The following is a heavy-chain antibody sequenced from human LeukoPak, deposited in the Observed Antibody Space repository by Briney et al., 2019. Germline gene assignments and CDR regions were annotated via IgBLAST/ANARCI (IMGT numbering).Heavy chain of an antibody. J-gene: IGHJ3*02. V-gene: IGHV1-8*03. CDR3: ARDRGPYCTSTYCLSPGAFDI. CDR2: MNPNSGKT. Sequence: GASVKVSCKASGYTFTSYDINWVSQAAGQGLEWMGWMNPNSGKTGYAQKFQGRVTITRNTSINTAYMELSSLRSEDTVVYFCARDRGPYCTSTYCLSPGAFDIWGQGTMVTVSS. CDR1: GYTFTSYD. D-gene: IGHD2-2*01.